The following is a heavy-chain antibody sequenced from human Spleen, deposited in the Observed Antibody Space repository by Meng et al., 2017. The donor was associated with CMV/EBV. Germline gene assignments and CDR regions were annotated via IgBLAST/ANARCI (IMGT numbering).Heavy chain of an antibody. D-gene: IGHD2-2*01. CDR1: WWSFWGYY. V-gene: IGHV4-34*01. Sequence: VPPTQRGAGLLVPLETLSLTCAVCWWSFWGYYCSSIRQPPGKGLEWIGEINHSGSTNYNPSLKSRVTISVDTSKNQFSLKLSSVTAADTAVYYCARGGSVEYQLLTFSRFDPWGQGTLVTVSS. CDR2: INHSGST. J-gene: IGHJ5*02. CDR3: ARGGSVEYQLLTFSRFDP.